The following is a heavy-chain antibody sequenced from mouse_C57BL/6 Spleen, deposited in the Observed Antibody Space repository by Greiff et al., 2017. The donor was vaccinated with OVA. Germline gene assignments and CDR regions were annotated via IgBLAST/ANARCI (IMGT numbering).Heavy chain of an antibody. Sequence: EVKVVESGGGLVQSGRSLRLSCATSGFTFSDFYMEWVRQAPGKGLEWIAARRNKANDYTTEYSASVKGRFIVSRDTSQSILYLQMNALRAEDTAIYYCARDAADWWYFDVWGTGTTVTVSS. D-gene: IGHD2-4*01. CDR1: GFTFSDFY. CDR2: RRNKANDYTT. J-gene: IGHJ1*03. CDR3: ARDAADWWYFDV. V-gene: IGHV7-1*01.